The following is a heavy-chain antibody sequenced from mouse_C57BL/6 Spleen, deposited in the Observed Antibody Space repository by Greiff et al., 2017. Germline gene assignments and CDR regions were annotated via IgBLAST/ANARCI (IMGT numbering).Heavy chain of an antibody. CDR2: IYPGSGST. Sequence: QVQLQQPGAELVKPGASVMMYCKASGYTFTSYWITWVKQRPGQGLEWIGDIYPGSGSTNYNEKFKSKATLTVDTSSSTAYMQLSSLTSEDSAVYDCARFYDYDGYSDYWCQGTTPTVSS. J-gene: IGHJ2*01. CDR1: GYTFTSYW. D-gene: IGHD2-4*01. V-gene: IGHV1-55*01. CDR3: ARFYDYDGYSDY.